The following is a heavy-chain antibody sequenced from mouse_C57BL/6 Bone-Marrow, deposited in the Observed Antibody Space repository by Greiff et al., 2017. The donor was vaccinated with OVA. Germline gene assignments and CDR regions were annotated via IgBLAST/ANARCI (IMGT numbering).Heavy chain of an antibody. CDR2: INPNNGGT. J-gene: IGHJ2*01. CDR1: GYTFTDYY. V-gene: IGHV1-26*01. CDR3: ARGYGNYRLYYFDY. D-gene: IGHD2-1*01. Sequence: EVQLQQSGPELVKPGASVKISCKASGYTFTDYYMNWVKQSHGKSLEWIGDINPNNGGTSYNQKFKGKASLTVDKSSSTAYMELRSLTSEDSAVYYCARGYGNYRLYYFDYWGQGTTLTVSS.